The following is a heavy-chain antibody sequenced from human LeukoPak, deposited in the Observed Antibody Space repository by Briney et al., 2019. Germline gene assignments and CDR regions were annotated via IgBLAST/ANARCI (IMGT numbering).Heavy chain of an antibody. Sequence: SETLSLTCAVSGYSISSGYYWGWIRQPPGKGLEWIGSIYHSGSTYYNPSLKSRVTISVDTSKNQFSLKLSSVTAADTAVYYCARNLGQTWGTVTTDLWYFDHWGQGTLVLLSS. CDR2: IYHSGST. D-gene: IGHD4-11*01. J-gene: IGHJ4*02. V-gene: IGHV4-38-2*01. CDR1: GYSISSGYY. CDR3: ARNLGQTWGTVTTDLWYFDH.